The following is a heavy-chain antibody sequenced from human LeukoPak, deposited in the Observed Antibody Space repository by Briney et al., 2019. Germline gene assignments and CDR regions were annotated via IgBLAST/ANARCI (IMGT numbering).Heavy chain of an antibody. D-gene: IGHD5-12*01. CDR3: ARDLGTHGGYVDP. Sequence: GGPLRLSCAASGFIFSSYEMNWVRQAPGKGLEWVSYISTSDSTTYYADSVKGRFTISRDNAKNSLYLQMDSLRVEDTGIYYCARDLGTHGGYVDPWGQGTLVTVSS. CDR1: GFIFSSYE. V-gene: IGHV3-48*03. J-gene: IGHJ5*02. CDR2: ISTSDSTT.